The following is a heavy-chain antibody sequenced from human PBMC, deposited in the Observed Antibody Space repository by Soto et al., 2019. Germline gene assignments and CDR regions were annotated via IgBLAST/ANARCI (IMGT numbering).Heavy chain of an antibody. D-gene: IGHD6-19*01. CDR1: GYTFTSYY. Sequence: ASVKVSCKASGYTFTSYYMHWVRQAPGQGLQWMGIINPSGGSTSYAQKLQGRVTMTRDTSTSTVYMELSSLRSEDTAVYYCAREHRYTSIAVGRLNHDAFDIWGQGTMVTVSS. CDR3: AREHRYTSIAVGRLNHDAFDI. V-gene: IGHV1-46*01. CDR2: INPSGGST. J-gene: IGHJ3*02.